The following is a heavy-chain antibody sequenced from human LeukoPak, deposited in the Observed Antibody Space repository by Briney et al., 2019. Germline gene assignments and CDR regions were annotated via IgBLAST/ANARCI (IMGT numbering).Heavy chain of an antibody. CDR3: ARNHVLRFLEGPFDAFDI. Sequence: SETLSLTCTVSGGSISSSSYYWGWIRQPPGKGLEWIGSIYYSGSTYYNPSLKSRVTISVDTSKNQFSLKLSSVTAADTAVYYCARNHVLRFLEGPFDAFDIWGQGTMVTVSS. D-gene: IGHD3-3*01. V-gene: IGHV4-39*07. CDR1: GGSISSSSYY. J-gene: IGHJ3*02. CDR2: IYYSGST.